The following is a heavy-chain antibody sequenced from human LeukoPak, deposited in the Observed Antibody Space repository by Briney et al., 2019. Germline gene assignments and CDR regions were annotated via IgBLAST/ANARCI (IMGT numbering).Heavy chain of an antibody. CDR2: IIPIFGTA. D-gene: IGHD2-15*01. J-gene: IGHJ4*02. Sequence: SVKVSCKASGGTFSSYAISWVRQAPGQGLEWMGGIIPIFGTANYAQKFQGRVTITTDESTSTAYMELSSLRSEDTAVYYCARFLEDIAQQPITGPIWGQGTLVTVSS. V-gene: IGHV1-69*05. CDR1: GGTFSSYA. CDR3: ARFLEDIAQQPITGPI.